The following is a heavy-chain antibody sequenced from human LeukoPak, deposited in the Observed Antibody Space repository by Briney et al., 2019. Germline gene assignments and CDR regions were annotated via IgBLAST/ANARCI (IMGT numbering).Heavy chain of an antibody. J-gene: IGHJ4*02. CDR2: ISSSSSII. V-gene: IGHV3-11*04. Sequence: GGSLRLSCAASGFTFSDYYMSWIRQAPGKGLEWVSYISSSSSIIYYADSVKGRFTISRDNAKNSLYLQMNSLRAEDTAVYFCARYSSGWYGTFDYWGQGTLVTVSS. CDR1: GFTFSDYY. D-gene: IGHD6-19*01. CDR3: ARYSSGWYGTFDY.